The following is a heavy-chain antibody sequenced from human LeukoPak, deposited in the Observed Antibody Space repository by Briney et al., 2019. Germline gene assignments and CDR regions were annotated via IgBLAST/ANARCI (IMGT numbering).Heavy chain of an antibody. V-gene: IGHV3-53*01. D-gene: IGHD6-25*01. Sequence: PGGSLRLSCAVSEFIVNNKYMTWVRQAPGKGLEWVSVIYEGGSSDYADSVKGRFSVSRDDSKNTVYLQMNSLRAEDTALYYCASYNQRLSNWFFDLWGRGTLVTVSS. CDR3: ASYNQRLSNWFFDL. J-gene: IGHJ2*01. CDR2: IYEGGSS. CDR1: EFIVNNKY.